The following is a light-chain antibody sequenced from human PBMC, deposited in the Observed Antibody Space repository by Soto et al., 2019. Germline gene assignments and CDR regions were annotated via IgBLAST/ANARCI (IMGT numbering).Light chain of an antibody. J-gene: IGLJ2*01. Sequence: QSALTQPPSASGSPGQSVTISCTGTSSDVGGYDLVSWFQQHPGKAPKLMIYGVTDRISGVPYRFSGSKSGNTASLTVSGAQAEADSDYFCASYGGRDDMIFGGGTKLTVL. V-gene: IGLV2-8*01. CDR3: ASYGGRDDMI. CDR1: SSDVGGYDL. CDR2: GVT.